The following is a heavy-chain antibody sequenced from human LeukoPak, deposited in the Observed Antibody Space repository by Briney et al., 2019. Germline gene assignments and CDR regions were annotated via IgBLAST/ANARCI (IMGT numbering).Heavy chain of an antibody. CDR3: AKDLDNIAVAGLDY. D-gene: IGHD6-19*01. V-gene: IGHV3-23*01. Sequence: PGGSLRLSCAASGFTFSSYGIHWVRQAPGKGLEWVSAISGSGGSTYYTDSVKGRFTISRDNSKNTLYLQMNSLRAEDTAVYYCAKDLDNIAVAGLDYWGQGTLVTVSS. CDR2: ISGSGGST. J-gene: IGHJ4*02. CDR1: GFTFSSYG.